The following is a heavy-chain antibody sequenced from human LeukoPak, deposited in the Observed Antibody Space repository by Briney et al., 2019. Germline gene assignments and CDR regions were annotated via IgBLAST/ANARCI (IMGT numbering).Heavy chain of an antibody. CDR3: AANPGIAVAGTYVY. D-gene: IGHD6-19*01. Sequence: SETLSLTCTVSGGSISSYYWSWIRQPPGKGLEWIGYIYYSGSTNYNPSLKSRVTISVDTSKNQFSLKLSSVTAADTAVYYCAANPGIAVAGTYVYWGQGTLVTVSS. CDR1: GGSISSYY. J-gene: IGHJ4*02. CDR2: IYYSGST. V-gene: IGHV4-59*08.